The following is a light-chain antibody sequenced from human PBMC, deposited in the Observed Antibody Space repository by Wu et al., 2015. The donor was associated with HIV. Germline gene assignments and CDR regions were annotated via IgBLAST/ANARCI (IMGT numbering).Light chain of an antibody. V-gene: IGKV3-20*01. CDR1: QSVSSSY. CDR2: GAS. Sequence: EIVLTQSPGTLSLSPGERATLSCRASQSVSSSYLTWYQQKPGQTPRLLIYGASTRATGIPDRFSGSGSGTDFTLTISRLEPEDFAVYYCQQYGGSVLYSFGQETKLEIK. J-gene: IGKJ2*03. CDR3: QQYGGSVLYS.